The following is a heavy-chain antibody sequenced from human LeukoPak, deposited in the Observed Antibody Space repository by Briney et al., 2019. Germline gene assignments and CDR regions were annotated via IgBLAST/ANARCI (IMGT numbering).Heavy chain of an antibody. CDR2: ISSNGGST. V-gene: IGHV3-64D*06. D-gene: IGHD3-9*01. Sequence: GWSLRLSCSASGFTFSSYAMHWVRQAPGKGLEYASAISSNGGSTYYADSVKGRFTISRDNSKNTLYLQMSSLRAEDTAVYYCVKDYDILTGYFDYWGQGTLVAVSS. CDR1: GFTFSSYA. J-gene: IGHJ4*02. CDR3: VKDYDILTGYFDY.